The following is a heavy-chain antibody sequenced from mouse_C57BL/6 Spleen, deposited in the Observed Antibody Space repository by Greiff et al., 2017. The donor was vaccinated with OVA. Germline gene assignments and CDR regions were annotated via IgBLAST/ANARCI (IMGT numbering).Heavy chain of an antibody. D-gene: IGHD2-5*01. V-gene: IGHV5-4*01. J-gene: IGHJ4*01. CDR1: GFTFSSYA. CDR2: ISDGGSYT. Sequence: EVQLVESGGGLVKPGGSLKLSCAASGFTFSSYAMSWVRQTPEKRLEWVATISDGGSYTYYPDNVKGRFTISRDNAKNNLYLQMSHLKSEDTAMYYCARDEDYSNYLSDWGQGTSVTVSS. CDR3: ARDEDYSNYLSD.